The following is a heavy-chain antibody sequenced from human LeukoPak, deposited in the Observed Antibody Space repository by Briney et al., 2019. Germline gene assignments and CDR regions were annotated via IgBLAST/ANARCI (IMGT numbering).Heavy chain of an antibody. CDR2: ISFDGVNT. CDR3: ARGQGYESYYYMDV. J-gene: IGHJ6*03. D-gene: IGHD2-2*01. Sequence: GGSLRLSCAASGFTFSTYNMNWVRQAPGKGLEWVAVISFDGVNTSYADSVKGRFTISRDNSNNTVYLQMNNLRPEDTAVFYCARGQGYESYYYMDVWGKGTTVSVSS. CDR1: GFTFSTYN. V-gene: IGHV3-30*03.